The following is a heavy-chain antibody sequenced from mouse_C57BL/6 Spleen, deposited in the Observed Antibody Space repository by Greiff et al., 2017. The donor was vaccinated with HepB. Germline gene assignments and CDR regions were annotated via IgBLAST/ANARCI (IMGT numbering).Heavy chain of an antibody. V-gene: IGHV1-5*01. CDR1: GYTFTSYW. D-gene: IGHD1-1*01. CDR2: IYPGNSDT. J-gene: IGHJ4*01. Sequence: VQLQQSGTVLARPGASVKMSCKTSGYTFTSYWMHWVKQRPGQGLEWIGAIYPGNSDTSYNQKFKGKAKLTAVTSASTAYMELSSLTNEDSAVYYCTRNYYGSSPHYYAMDYWGQGTSVTVSS. CDR3: TRNYYGSSPHYYAMDY.